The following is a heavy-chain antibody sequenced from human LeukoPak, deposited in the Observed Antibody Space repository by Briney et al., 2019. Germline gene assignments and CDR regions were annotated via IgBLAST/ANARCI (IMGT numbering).Heavy chain of an antibody. J-gene: IGHJ4*02. CDR3: ARARGLAPNRPIDY. CDR2: IYPSGGEI. V-gene: IGHV3-23*01. D-gene: IGHD6-19*01. Sequence: GGSLRLSCEASGFTFSTFAMIWVRQPPGKGLEWVSSIYPSGGEIHYADSVRGRFTISRDNSKSTLSLQMNSLRAEDTALYYCARARGLAPNRPIDYWGQGTLVTVSS. CDR1: GFTFSTFA.